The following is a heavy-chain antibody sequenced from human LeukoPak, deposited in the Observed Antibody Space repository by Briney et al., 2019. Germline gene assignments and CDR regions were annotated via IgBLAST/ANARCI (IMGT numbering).Heavy chain of an antibody. CDR2: ISGGGSGT. D-gene: IGHD3-22*01. Sequence: GGSLRLSYAPSGFTFSSYAMSWVRQAPGKGLEWVAVISGGGSGTYYADSVRGRFTISRDNSKNTVYLQMNSLRAEDTAIYYCAKAVGSSGYFSRDAFDIWGQGTLVTVSS. J-gene: IGHJ3*02. V-gene: IGHV3-23*01. CDR1: GFTFSSYA. CDR3: AKAVGSSGYFSRDAFDI.